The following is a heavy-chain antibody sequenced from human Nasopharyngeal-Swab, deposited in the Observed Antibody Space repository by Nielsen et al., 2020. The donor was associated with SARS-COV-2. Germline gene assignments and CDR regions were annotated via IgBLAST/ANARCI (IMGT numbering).Heavy chain of an antibody. J-gene: IGHJ6*02. CDR2: ISYDGSNK. CDR3: TRPGRGYYYYGMDV. Sequence: SLKISCAASEFTFSSYGMHWVRQAPGKGLEWVAVISYDGSNKYYADSVKGRFTISRDNSKNTLYLQMNSLRAEDTVVYYCTRPGRGYYYYGMDVWGQGTTVTVSS. CDR1: EFTFSSYG. D-gene: IGHD3-10*01. V-gene: IGHV3-30*03.